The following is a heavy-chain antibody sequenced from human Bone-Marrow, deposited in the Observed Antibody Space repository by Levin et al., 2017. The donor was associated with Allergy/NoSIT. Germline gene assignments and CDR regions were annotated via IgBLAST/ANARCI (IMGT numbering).Heavy chain of an antibody. Sequence: SVKVSCKASGGTLSSDTIGWVRQAPGQGLEWMGRIIPILNTVNYAQKFQDRVTITVDKSTSTAYMELSSLRSEDTAVYYCARMGTGYSSGPEVFGMDVWGQGTTVTVSS. CDR3: ARMGTGYSSGPEVFGMDV. CDR1: GGTLSSDT. CDR2: IIPILNTV. D-gene: IGHD6-19*01. J-gene: IGHJ6*02. V-gene: IGHV1-69*08.